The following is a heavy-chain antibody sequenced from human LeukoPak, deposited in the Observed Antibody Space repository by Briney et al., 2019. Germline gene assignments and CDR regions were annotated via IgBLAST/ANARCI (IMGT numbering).Heavy chain of an antibody. V-gene: IGHV4-34*01. CDR2: INHSGST. J-gene: IGHJ5*02. Sequence: SETLSLTCAVYGGSFSGYYWSWIRQPPGKGLEWIGEINHSGSTNYNPSLKSRVTISVDTSKNQFSLKLSSVTAADTAVYYCARGGELVVPAAIYAWFDPWGQGTLVTVPS. D-gene: IGHD2-2*01. CDR3: ARGGELVVPAAIYAWFDP. CDR1: GGSFSGYY.